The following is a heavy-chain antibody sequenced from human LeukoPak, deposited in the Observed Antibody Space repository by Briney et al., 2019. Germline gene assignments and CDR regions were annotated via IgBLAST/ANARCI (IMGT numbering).Heavy chain of an antibody. CDR2: ISSYSTYI. Sequence: PGGSLRLSCAASGFSFSDYSMNWVRQAPGKGLEWVSFISSYSTYIYYADSLKGRFTISRDNAKNSLYLQMNSLRAEDTAVYYCARDSFAGYDSSGYSSYDYWGQGTLVTVSS. D-gene: IGHD3-22*01. CDR1: GFSFSDYS. J-gene: IGHJ4*02. CDR3: ARDSFAGYDSSGYSSYDY. V-gene: IGHV3-21*01.